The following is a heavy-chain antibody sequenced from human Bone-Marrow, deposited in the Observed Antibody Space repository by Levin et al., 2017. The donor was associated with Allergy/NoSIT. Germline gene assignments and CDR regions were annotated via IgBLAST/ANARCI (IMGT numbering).Heavy chain of an antibody. D-gene: IGHD5-12*01. CDR2: ISYDGSNK. V-gene: IGHV3-30-3*01. J-gene: IGHJ4*02. CDR1: GFTFSSYA. Sequence: GESLKISCAASGFTFSSYAMHWVRQAPGKGLEWVAVISYDGSNKYYADSVKGRFTISRDNSKNTLYLQMNSLRAEDTAVYYCARGSGYDSRGLIAFFEDYWGQGTLVTVSS. CDR3: ARGSGYDSRGLIAFFEDY.